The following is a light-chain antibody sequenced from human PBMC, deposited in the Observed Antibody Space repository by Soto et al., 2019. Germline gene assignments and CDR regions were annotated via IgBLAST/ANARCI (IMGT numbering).Light chain of an antibody. J-gene: IGKJ2*01. CDR1: QSINTW. V-gene: IGKV1-5*01. Sequence: DIPMTQSPSTLSASVGARVTITCRASQSINTWLAWYQQKPGKAPNLLIYDASSLESGVPSRFSGSGSGTGFTLTMSSLQPDDFATYYCKQYNSYPYAFGQGTKLEIK. CDR2: DAS. CDR3: KQYNSYPYA.